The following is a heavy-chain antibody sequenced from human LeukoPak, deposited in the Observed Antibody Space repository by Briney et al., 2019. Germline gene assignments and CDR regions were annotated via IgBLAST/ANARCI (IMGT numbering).Heavy chain of an antibody. Sequence: SVKVSCKASGGTFSSYAISWVRQAPGQGLEWMGGIIPIFGTANYAQKFQGRVTITADKSTSTAYMELSSLRSEDTAVYYCARAKPKNMVRGLIMRRESRYYFDYWGQGTLVTVSS. CDR1: GGTFSSYA. V-gene: IGHV1-69*06. CDR3: ARAKPKNMVRGLIMRRESRYYFDY. CDR2: IIPIFGTA. J-gene: IGHJ4*02. D-gene: IGHD3-10*01.